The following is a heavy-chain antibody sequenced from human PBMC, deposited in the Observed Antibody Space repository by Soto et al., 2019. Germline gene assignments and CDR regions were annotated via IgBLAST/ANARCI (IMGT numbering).Heavy chain of an antibody. CDR1: GFTFSSYS. CDR2: ISSSSSYI. CDR3: ARDFRTIFGVVPYYFDY. Sequence: PGGSLRLSCAASGFTFSSYSMNWVRQAPGKGLEWVSSISSSSSYIYYADSVKGRFTISRDNAKNSLYLQMNSLRAEDTAVYYCARDFRTIFGVVPYYFDYWGQGTLVTVSS. V-gene: IGHV3-21*01. J-gene: IGHJ4*02. D-gene: IGHD3-3*01.